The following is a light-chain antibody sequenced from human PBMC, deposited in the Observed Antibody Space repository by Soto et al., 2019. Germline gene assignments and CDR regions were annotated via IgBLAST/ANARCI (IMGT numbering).Light chain of an antibody. CDR3: MQALQTPYT. CDR2: LTF. V-gene: IGKV2-28*01. J-gene: IGKJ2*01. Sequence: DIVMTQSPLSLPVTPGEPASISCRSSQSLLHSDGYTYMDWYLQKPGQSPQVLIYLTFNRASGVPDRCSGSGSGTDFTLKISSVEAEDAGLYYCMQALQTPYTFGQGNNLEIK. CDR1: QSLLHSDGYTY.